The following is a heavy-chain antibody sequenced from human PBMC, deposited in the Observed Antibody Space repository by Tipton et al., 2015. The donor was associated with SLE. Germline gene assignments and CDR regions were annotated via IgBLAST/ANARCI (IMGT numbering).Heavy chain of an antibody. V-gene: IGHV1-18*01. Sequence: QVQLVQSGAEVKKPGASVRVSCKALSYSFTNYGISWVRQAPGQGLEWVGWISGYNGDTNHAQKLRGRVTMTTDTSTTTAYMELRSLRSDDTAVYYCARKEGYYDSTGYWLFDYWGQGTRVTVSS. CDR3: ARKEGYYDSTGYWLFDY. J-gene: IGHJ4*02. D-gene: IGHD3-22*01. CDR1: SYSFTNYG. CDR2: ISGYNGDT.